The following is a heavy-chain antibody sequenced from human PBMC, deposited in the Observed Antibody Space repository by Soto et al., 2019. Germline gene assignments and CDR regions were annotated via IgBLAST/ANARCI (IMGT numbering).Heavy chain of an antibody. CDR1: GYSISIGYY. J-gene: IGHJ4*02. D-gene: IGHD1-1*01. V-gene: IGHV4-38-2*02. CDR2: VYYNGIT. Sequence: SETLSLTCSVSGYSISIGYYWNLIRQSPGKGLEWVGCVYYNGITFYNPSLKSRVTMTADTSKNHFSLRLTSVTAADTAVYFCARGVTGTLDYWGQGTLVTVSS. CDR3: ARGVTGTLDY.